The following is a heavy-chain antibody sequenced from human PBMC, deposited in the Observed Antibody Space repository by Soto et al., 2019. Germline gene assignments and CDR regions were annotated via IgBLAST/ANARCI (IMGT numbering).Heavy chain of an antibody. CDR3: AKVRTTRGFSHYYYGMDV. J-gene: IGHJ6*02. CDR2: ISSGAKTT. D-gene: IGHD1-7*01. Sequence: EVQLVESGGGLVQPGGSLRLSCAASGFIFSNYEMNWVRQAPGKGLEWVSYISSGAKTTYYAESVKGRFTISRDSSKNTLYLQMNSLRAEDTAVYYCAKVRTTRGFSHYYYGMDVWGQGTTVTVSS. V-gene: IGHV3-48*03. CDR1: GFIFSNYE.